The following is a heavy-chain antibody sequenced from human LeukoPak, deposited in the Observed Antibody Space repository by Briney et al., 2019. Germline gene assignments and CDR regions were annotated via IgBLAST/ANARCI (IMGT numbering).Heavy chain of an antibody. D-gene: IGHD3-3*01. V-gene: IGHV3-48*03. CDR3: ARGLRNTILGGDYY. CDR2: ISSSSNTM. Sequence: GGSLRLSCAASGFTFSSYEMNWVRQAPGKGLEWVSYISSSSNTMYYADSVKGRFTISRDNAKNSLYLQMSSLRDEDTAVYYCARGLRNTILGGDYYWGQGTLVTVSS. CDR1: GFTFSSYE. J-gene: IGHJ4*02.